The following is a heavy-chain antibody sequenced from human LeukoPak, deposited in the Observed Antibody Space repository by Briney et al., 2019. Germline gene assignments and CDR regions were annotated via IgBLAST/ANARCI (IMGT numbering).Heavy chain of an antibody. CDR3: ARTYGDYVENHYYGMDV. CDR1: GYTFTTYV. D-gene: IGHD4-17*01. V-gene: IGHV1-18*01. CDR2: ISASKGNT. J-gene: IGHJ6*02. Sequence: ASVKVSCKASGYTFTTYVINWVRQAPGQGIEWMGSISASKGNTKYAQKFQGRVTMTTDTSTTTAYMELRSLRSDDTAVYYCARTYGDYVENHYYGMDVWGQGTTVTVSS.